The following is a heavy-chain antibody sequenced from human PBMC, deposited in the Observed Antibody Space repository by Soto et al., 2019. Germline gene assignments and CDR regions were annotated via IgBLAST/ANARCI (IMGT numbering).Heavy chain of an antibody. D-gene: IGHD3-9*01. CDR2: IYYSGST. CDR3: ARDRLANWFDP. CDR1: GGSISTYY. J-gene: IGHJ5*02. Sequence: QVKLQESGPGLVKPSETLSLTCTVSGGSISTYYWSWIRQPPGKGLEWIGYIYYSGSTNYNPSLKSRVTISLDTSKNQFSLKLSCVTASDTAVYYCARDRLANWFDPWGQGTLVTVSS. V-gene: IGHV4-59*01.